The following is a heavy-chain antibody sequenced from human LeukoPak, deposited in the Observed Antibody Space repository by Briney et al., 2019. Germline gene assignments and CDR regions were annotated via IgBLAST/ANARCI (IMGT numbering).Heavy chain of an antibody. D-gene: IGHD3-22*01. Sequence: SCKASGGTFSSYAMSWVRQAPGKGLEWVSAISGNGGATYYADSVKGRFTISRDNSKNTLYLQMNSLRAEDTAVYYCAKDYYYDSSGYPYYFDYWGQGTLVTVSS. CDR1: GGTFSSYA. CDR2: ISGNGGAT. V-gene: IGHV3-23*01. CDR3: AKDYYYDSSGYPYYFDY. J-gene: IGHJ4*02.